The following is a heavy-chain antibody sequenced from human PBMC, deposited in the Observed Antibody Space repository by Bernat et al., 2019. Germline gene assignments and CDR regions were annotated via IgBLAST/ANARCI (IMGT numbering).Heavy chain of an antibody. Sequence: QVQLVESGGGVVQPGRSLRLSCAASGFTFRNHGMHWVRQVPGKGLEWVALIWYDKSQIYYTDSVKGRFTISRDDSKNTLYLQMNGLRAEDTAVYYCARMRQVLTNNYSDSWGQGTLVTVSS. CDR3: ARMRQVLTNNYSDS. D-gene: IGHD3-10*01. V-gene: IGHV3-33*01. CDR1: GFTFRNHG. J-gene: IGHJ4*02. CDR2: IWYDKSQI.